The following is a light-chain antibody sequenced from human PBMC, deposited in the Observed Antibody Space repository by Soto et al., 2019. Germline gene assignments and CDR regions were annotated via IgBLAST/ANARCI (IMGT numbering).Light chain of an antibody. J-gene: IGLJ1*01. CDR3: GSWDSSLSAYV. V-gene: IGLV1-51*01. CDR1: SSNIGGNS. Sequence: QSVLTQPRSVSGAPGQRVTISCSGSSSNIGGNSVSWYQQLPGTAPKLLIYDDNKRPSGIPDRFSGSKSGTSATLGITGFQTGDEADYYCGSWDSSLSAYVFGTGTKVTV. CDR2: DDN.